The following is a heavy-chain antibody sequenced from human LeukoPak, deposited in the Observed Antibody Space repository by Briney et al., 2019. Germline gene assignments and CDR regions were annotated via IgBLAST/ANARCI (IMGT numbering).Heavy chain of an antibody. CDR2: ISSSGSNI. D-gene: IGHD3-10*01. Sequence: QAGGSLRLSCVPSGFTFSTYEMSWVRQAPGKGLEWVSYISSSGSNIYYADSVKGRVTVSRDNAKNSLYLQMNSLRVEDTAVYYCARGRGWFGELTLARFDYWGQGTLVTVSS. CDR1: GFTFSTYE. V-gene: IGHV3-48*03. CDR3: ARGRGWFGELTLARFDY. J-gene: IGHJ4*02.